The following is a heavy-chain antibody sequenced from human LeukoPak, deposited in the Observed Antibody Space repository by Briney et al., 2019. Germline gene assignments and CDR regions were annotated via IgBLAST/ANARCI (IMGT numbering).Heavy chain of an antibody. V-gene: IGHV4-4*09. J-gene: IGHJ6*03. Sequence: SGTLSLTCTVSGGSISGYYWSWIRQPPGRGLEWIGYIYTSGSTNYNPSLKSRVTISVDTSKNQFSLKLSSVTAADTAVYYCARYGRYSSSWYFYYYMDVWGKGTTVTVSS. CDR2: IYTSGST. CDR1: GGSISGYY. CDR3: ARYGRYSSSWYFYYYMDV. D-gene: IGHD6-13*01.